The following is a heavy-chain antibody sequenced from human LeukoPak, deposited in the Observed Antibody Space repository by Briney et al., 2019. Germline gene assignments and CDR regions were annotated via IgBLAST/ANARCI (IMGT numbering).Heavy chain of an antibody. CDR3: AKAGRPQAVAGWIDY. Sequence: PGGSLRLSCAASGFTFNNYVMSWVRQAPGKGLEWVSAMGGGGTTYYADYVKGRFTISRDTSKSTLYLQMNSLRAEDTAIYYCAKAGRPQAVAGWIDYWGQGTLVTVSS. J-gene: IGHJ4*02. CDR2: MGGGGTT. D-gene: IGHD6-19*01. V-gene: IGHV3-23*01. CDR1: GFTFNNYV.